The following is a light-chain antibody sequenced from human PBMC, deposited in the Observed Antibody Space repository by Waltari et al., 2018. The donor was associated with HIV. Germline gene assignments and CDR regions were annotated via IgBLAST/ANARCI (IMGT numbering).Light chain of an antibody. Sequence: EIVLTKSPGTLSLSPGERVTLSCRASQRVSSSYLAWYQQKPGQAPRLLIYDASSRATGIPDRFSGSGSGTDFTLTISRLEPEDFAVYYCQQYGTSPQTFGQGTKLEIK. J-gene: IGKJ2*01. CDR2: DAS. CDR3: QQYGTSPQT. CDR1: QRVSSSY. V-gene: IGKV3-20*01.